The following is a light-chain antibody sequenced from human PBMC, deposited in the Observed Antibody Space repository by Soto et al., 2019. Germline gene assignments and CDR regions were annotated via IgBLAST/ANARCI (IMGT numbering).Light chain of an antibody. J-gene: IGKJ1*01. CDR1: QSVSSN. V-gene: IGKV3-15*01. CDR3: QQYNNWPPMA. CDR2: GAS. Sequence: EIVMTQSPATLSVSPGERATLSCGASQSVSSNLAWYQQKPGQAPRLLIYGASARATGIPARFSGSGSGTEFTLTISSLQSGDFAVYYCQQYNNWPPMAFGQGTKVEIK.